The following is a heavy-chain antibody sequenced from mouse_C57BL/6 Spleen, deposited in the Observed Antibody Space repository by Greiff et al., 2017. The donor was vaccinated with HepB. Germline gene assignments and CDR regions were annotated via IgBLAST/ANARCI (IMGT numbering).Heavy chain of an antibody. J-gene: IGHJ1*03. CDR1: GYTFTDYY. D-gene: IGHD1-1*01. CDR3: ARRDYYGSSYGYFDV. V-gene: IGHV1-19*01. Sequence: EVQLQQSGPVLVKPGASVKMSCKASGYTFTDYYMNWVKQSHGKSLEWIGVINPYNGGTSYNQKFTGKATLTVDKSSSTAYMELNSLTSEDSAVYYCARRDYYGSSYGYFDVWGTGTTVTVSS. CDR2: INPYNGGT.